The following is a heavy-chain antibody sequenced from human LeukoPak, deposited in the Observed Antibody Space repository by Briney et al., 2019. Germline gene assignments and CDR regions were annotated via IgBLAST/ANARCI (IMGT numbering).Heavy chain of an antibody. CDR1: GFTFSSYA. Sequence: PGESLRLSCAASGFTFSSYAMSWVRQVPGRGLEWVSVISGSGDNTYYADSVKGRLTISRDNSKNMLYLQMNSLRAEDTAVYYCAKWKYSNSGIDDYWGQGTLVTVSS. D-gene: IGHD6-6*01. CDR3: AKWKYSNSGIDDY. J-gene: IGHJ4*02. CDR2: ISGSGDNT. V-gene: IGHV3-23*01.